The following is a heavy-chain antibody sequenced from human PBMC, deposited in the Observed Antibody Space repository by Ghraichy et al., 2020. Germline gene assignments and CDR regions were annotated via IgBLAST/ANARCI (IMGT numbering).Heavy chain of an antibody. CDR1: GGSFSGYY. V-gene: IGHV4-34*01. CDR2: INHSGST. J-gene: IGHJ2*01. Sequence: SETLSLTCAVYGGSFSGYYWSWIRQPPGKGLEWIGEINHSGSTNYNPSLKSRVTISVDTSKNQFSLKLSSVTAADTAVYYCARGQRSIVVVPAATGPGRVAPTLWYFDLWGRGTLVTVSS. CDR3: ARGQRSIVVVPAATGPGRVAPTLWYFDL. D-gene: IGHD2-2*01.